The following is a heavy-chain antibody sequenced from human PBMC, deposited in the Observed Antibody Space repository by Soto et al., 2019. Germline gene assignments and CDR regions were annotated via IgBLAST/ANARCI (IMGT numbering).Heavy chain of an antibody. CDR3: TRDISGYDPLGLVDY. V-gene: IGHV3-49*03. J-gene: IGHJ4*02. D-gene: IGHD5-12*01. Sequence: PGGSLRLSCTASGFTFGDYAMSWFRQAPGKGLEWVGFIRSKAYGGTTEYAASVKGRFTISRDDSKSIAYLQMNSLKTEDTALYYCTRDISGYDPLGLVDYWGQGTLVTVSS. CDR2: IRSKAYGGTT. CDR1: GFTFGDYA.